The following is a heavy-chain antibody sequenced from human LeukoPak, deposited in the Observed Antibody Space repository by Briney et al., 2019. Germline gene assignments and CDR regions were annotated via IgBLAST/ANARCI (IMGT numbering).Heavy chain of an antibody. CDR3: AKDLTVMVRGVIPSFDY. D-gene: IGHD3-10*01. CDR1: GFTFSTYA. V-gene: IGHV3-23*01. CDR2: ISGSGGST. J-gene: IGHJ4*02. Sequence: GGSLRLSCAASGFTFSTYAMSWVRQAPGKGLEWVSAISGSGGSTYYADSVKGRFTISRDNSKNTLYLQMNSLRAEDTAIYYCAKDLTVMVRGVIPSFDYWGQGTQVTVSS.